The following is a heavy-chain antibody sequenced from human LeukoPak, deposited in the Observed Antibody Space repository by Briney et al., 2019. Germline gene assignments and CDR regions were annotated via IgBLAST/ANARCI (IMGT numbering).Heavy chain of an antibody. J-gene: IGHJ4*02. V-gene: IGHV1-2*02. CDR3: ARTQDGYHYPDY. D-gene: IGHD5-24*01. Sequence: ASVKVSCKASGYTFTGYYIHWVRQAPGQGLEWMGWINPNSGGTNYAQKFQGRVTMTRDTSISTAYMELSRLRSDDTAVYYCARTQDGYHYPDYWAQGPLVTVSS. CDR1: GYTFTGYY. CDR2: INPNSGGT.